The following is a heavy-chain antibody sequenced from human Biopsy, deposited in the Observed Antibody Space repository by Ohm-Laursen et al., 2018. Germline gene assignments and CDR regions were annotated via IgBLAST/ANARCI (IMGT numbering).Heavy chain of an antibody. CDR2: ISGSGTTI. CDR1: GFTLSDYY. J-gene: IGHJ4*02. CDR3: VRDGAGSYHDY. D-gene: IGHD3-10*01. Sequence: SLRLSCAASGFTLSDYYMSWIRQAPGKGLEWLSYISGSGTTIFYADSVKGRFTVSRDNAKNSLYLQMNSLTVEYTAVYYCVRDGAGSYHDYWGQGTLVTVSS. V-gene: IGHV3-11*01.